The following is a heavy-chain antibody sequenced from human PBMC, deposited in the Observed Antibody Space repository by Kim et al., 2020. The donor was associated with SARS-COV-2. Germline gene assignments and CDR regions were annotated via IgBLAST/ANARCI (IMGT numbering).Heavy chain of an antibody. CDR1: GFTFSSYA. Sequence: GGSLRLSCAASGFTFSSYAMHWVRQAPGKGLEYVSAISSNGGSTYYANSVKGRFTISRDNSKNTLYLQMGSLRAEDMAVYYCARAGAGYYYGMDVWGQGTTVTVSS. V-gene: IGHV3-64*01. D-gene: IGHD1-26*01. CDR3: ARAGAGYYYGMDV. CDR2: ISSNGGST. J-gene: IGHJ6*02.